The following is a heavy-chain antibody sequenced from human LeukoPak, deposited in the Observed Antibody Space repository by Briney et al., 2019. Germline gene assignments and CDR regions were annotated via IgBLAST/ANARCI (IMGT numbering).Heavy chain of an antibody. Sequence: SVKVSCKASGCTFSSYAISWVRQAPGQGLEWMGGIIPIFGTANYAQKFQGRVTITADKCTSTAYMELSSLRSEDTAVYYFAAMYCSSTSCYANYFDYWGQGTLVTVSS. D-gene: IGHD2-2*01. V-gene: IGHV1-69*06. CDR1: GCTFSSYA. J-gene: IGHJ4*02. CDR2: IIPIFGTA. CDR3: AAMYCSSTSCYANYFDY.